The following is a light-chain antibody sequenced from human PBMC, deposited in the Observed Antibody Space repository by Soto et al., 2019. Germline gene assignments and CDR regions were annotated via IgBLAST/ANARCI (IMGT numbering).Light chain of an antibody. CDR1: QSVDSK. CDR3: QPYSTWLWT. V-gene: IGKV3-15*01. CDR2: GAS. J-gene: IGKJ1*01. Sequence: EIAMTQSPATLSVSPGERATLSCRASQSVDSKLAWYQQKPGQGPRLLIYGASNRATGIPARFSGSGSGTASTLTISSLQSRDFAASYCQPYSTWLWTYGQGTKLDIK.